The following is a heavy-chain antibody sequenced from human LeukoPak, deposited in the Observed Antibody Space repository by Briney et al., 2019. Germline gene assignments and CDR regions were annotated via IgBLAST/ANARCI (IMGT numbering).Heavy chain of an antibody. J-gene: IGHJ4*02. V-gene: IGHV1-2*02. Sequence: ASVKVSCKASGYSFTAFYIHWVRQAPGQGLEWMGWIHPRSGETNYAYKFRGRVTMTRDTSISTTYMDLGSLGSDDTAVYYCARGGEYGTGSYYRGCFDYWGQGTLVTVSS. CDR1: GYSFTAFY. CDR3: ARGGEYGTGSYYRGCFDY. D-gene: IGHD3-10*01. CDR2: IHPRSGET.